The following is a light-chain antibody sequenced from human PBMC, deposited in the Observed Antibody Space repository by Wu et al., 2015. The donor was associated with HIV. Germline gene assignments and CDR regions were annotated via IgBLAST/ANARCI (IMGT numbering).Light chain of an antibody. V-gene: IGKV3-11*01. CDR3: QQGTNWPLT. CDR1: QSVSSY. J-gene: IGKJ5*01. CDR2: DAS. Sequence: EIVLTQFPVTLSLSPGERATLSCRASQSVSSYLAWYQQKPGQALRLLIYDASNRATGIPARFSGSGSGTDFTLTISSLEPEDFAVYYCQQGTNWPLTFGQGTRLEIK.